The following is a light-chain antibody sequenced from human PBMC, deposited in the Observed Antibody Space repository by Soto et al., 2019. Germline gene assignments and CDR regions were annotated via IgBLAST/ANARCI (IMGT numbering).Light chain of an antibody. V-gene: IGLV2-14*03. Sequence: QSSLTQPASLSGSPGQSITLSCTGNSSYVGGFNSVSWYQLRPGTAPKLILYDVVDRPSGVSYRFSGSKSGNTASLTISGLQAADEADYFCSSYTSTMTNVFGSGSKATVL. J-gene: IGLJ1*01. CDR3: SSYTSTMTNV. CDR1: SSYVGGFNS. CDR2: DVV.